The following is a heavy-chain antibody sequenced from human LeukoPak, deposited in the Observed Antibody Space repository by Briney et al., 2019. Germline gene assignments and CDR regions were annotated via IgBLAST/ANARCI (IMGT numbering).Heavy chain of an antibody. CDR1: GGTFNSYA. D-gene: IGHD6-13*01. J-gene: IGHJ6*03. Sequence: GASVKVSCKASGGTFNSYAISWVRQAPGQGLEWMGWINPNSGGTNYAQKFQGRVTMTRDTSISTAYMELSRLRSDDTAVYYCARETRGIAAAGTPPESSYYYYYMDVWGKGTTVTVSS. CDR3: ARETRGIAAAGTPPESSYYYYYMDV. CDR2: INPNSGGT. V-gene: IGHV1-2*02.